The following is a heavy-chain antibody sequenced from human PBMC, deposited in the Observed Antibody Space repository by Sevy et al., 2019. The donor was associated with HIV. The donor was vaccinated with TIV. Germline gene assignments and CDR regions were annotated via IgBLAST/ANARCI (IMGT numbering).Heavy chain of an antibody. V-gene: IGHV3-30*02. J-gene: IGHJ4*02. CDR2: IQYDGSNK. CDR3: VKEGGGEGGDH. D-gene: IGHD2-21*01. Sequence: GGSLRLSCAASGFSFSSYGMHWVRQAPGKGLEWMSYIQYDGSNKDYADSLKGRFTISRDNSKTTLYLQMNSLSVADTAVFYSVKEGGGEGGDHWGQGTLVTVSS. CDR1: GFSFSSYG.